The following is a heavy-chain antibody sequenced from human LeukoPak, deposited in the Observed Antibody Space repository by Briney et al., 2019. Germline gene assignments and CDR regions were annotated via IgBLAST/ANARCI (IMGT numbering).Heavy chain of an antibody. Sequence: ASVSVSCKTSVYTFTSCGMSWLRQAPGHALEWMGWISGHKGVTHYAQILNGRVSITTHISTSTAYMELRSLRSDDTEVYYCARDTRFAEEGQKNAFDIWGEGTMVTVSS. CDR3: ARDTRFAEEGQKNAFDI. V-gene: IGHV1-18*01. J-gene: IGHJ3*02. CDR1: VYTFTSCG. CDR2: ISGHKGVT. D-gene: IGHD3-3*01.